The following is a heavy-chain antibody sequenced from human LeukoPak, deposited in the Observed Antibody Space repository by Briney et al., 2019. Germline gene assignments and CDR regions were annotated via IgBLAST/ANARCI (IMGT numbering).Heavy chain of an antibody. CDR2: VSYDGDFK. CDR3: ARDPYSHDSSGFSYFLQY. J-gene: IGHJ4*02. CDR1: GFVFSKYA. D-gene: IGHD6-19*01. Sequence: GGSLRLSCAGSGFVFSKYAVHWVRQAPGKGLEWVAVVSYDGDFKLYGDSVKGRFTISRDNSQNMLFLQMNDLRPQDAATYFCARDPYSHDSSGFSYFLQYSGQGTVVTVSS. V-gene: IGHV3-30-3*01.